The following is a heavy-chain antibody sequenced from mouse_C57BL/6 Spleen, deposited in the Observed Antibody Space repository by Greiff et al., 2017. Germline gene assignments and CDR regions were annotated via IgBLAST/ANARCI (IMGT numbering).Heavy chain of an antibody. CDR2: IRYDGSN. Sequence: EVKLQESGPGLVKPSQSLSLTCSVTGYSITSGYYWNWIRQFPGNKLEWMGYIRYDGSNNYNPSLKNRIPITRDTSKNQFFLKLNSVTTEDTATXYCASPSYYSNYEGYWYFDVWGTGTTVTVSS. J-gene: IGHJ1*03. CDR1: GYSITSGYY. D-gene: IGHD2-5*01. V-gene: IGHV3-6*01. CDR3: ASPSYYSNYEGYWYFDV.